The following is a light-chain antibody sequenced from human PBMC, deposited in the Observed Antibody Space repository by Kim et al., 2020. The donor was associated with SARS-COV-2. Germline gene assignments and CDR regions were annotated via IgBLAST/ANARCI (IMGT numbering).Light chain of an antibody. J-gene: IGLJ2*01. Sequence: VAPGQTASITCAGDKLGDKYACWYQQKPGQSPVLVIYQDSKRPSGIPERFSGSNSGNTATLTISGTQAMDEADYYCQAWDSSTGVVFGGGTKLTVL. CDR3: QAWDSSTGVV. V-gene: IGLV3-1*01. CDR1: KLGDKY. CDR2: QDS.